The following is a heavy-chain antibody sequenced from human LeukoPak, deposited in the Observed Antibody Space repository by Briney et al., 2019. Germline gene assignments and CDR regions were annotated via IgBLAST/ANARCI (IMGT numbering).Heavy chain of an antibody. CDR1: GFSLSTSGVG. Sequence: ESGPTLVKPTQTLTLTCTFSGFSLSTSGVGVGWIRQPPGKALEWLALIYWNDDKRYSPSLKSRLTITKDTSKNQVVLTVTNMDPVDTATYYCAHENPYYYGSGSYQAPVGYWGQGTLVTVSS. CDR2: IYWNDDK. J-gene: IGHJ4*02. CDR3: AHENPYYYGSGSYQAPVGY. D-gene: IGHD3-10*01. V-gene: IGHV2-5*01.